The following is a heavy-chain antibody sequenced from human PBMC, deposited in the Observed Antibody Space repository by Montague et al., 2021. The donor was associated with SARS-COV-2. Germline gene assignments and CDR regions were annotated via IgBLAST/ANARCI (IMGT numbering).Heavy chain of an antibody. CDR1: GFTFSSYA. D-gene: IGHD5-12*01. CDR3: ARDRKWLRSGSKPDYYYYYGMDV. CDR2: ISYDGSNK. V-gene: IGHV3-30*04. Sequence: SLRLSCAVSGFTFSSYAMHWVRQAPGKGLEWVAVISYDGSNKYYVDSVKGRFTISRDNSKNTLYLQMNSLRAEDTAVYYCARDRKWLRSGSKPDYYYYYGMDVWGQGTTVTVSS. J-gene: IGHJ6*02.